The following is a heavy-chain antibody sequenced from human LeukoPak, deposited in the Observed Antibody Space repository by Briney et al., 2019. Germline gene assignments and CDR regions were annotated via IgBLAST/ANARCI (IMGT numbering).Heavy chain of an antibody. CDR3: ARAEGDYDPLNWIDP. D-gene: IGHD3-16*01. CDR1: GYTFSNHG. J-gene: IGHJ5*02. CDR2: ISAHTGNT. V-gene: IGHV1-18*01. Sequence: ASVKVSCKASGYTFSNHGIGRVRQAPGQGLEWVGWISAHTGNTNYAQKVQGRVTMTTDTSTSTAYMELRSLTSDDTAVYYCARAEGDYDPLNWIDPWGQGTLVIVSS.